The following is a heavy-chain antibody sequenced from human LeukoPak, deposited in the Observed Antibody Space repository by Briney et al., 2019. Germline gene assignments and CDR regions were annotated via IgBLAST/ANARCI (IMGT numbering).Heavy chain of an antibody. J-gene: IGHJ2*01. D-gene: IGHD5-24*01. CDR3: ARARRDGYNLFDL. V-gene: IGHV3-64*01. CDR1: GFAFSTYA. Sequence: GGSLRLSCAASGFAFSTYAMHWVRQAPGEGLEYVSAISNNGGNTYYASSVKDRFTIARDNSKNTLYLQMGSLRLEDMAVYYCARARRDGYNLFDLWGRGTLVTVSA. CDR2: ISNNGGNT.